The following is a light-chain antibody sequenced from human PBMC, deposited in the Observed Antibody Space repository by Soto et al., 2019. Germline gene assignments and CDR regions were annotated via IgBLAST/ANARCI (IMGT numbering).Light chain of an antibody. CDR3: CSYAGRNTSVV. V-gene: IGLV2-23*01. CDR2: EGT. Sequence: QSALTQPASVSGSPGQSIIISCTGTSSDVGSYDLVSWYRQRPGKAPKLMIYEGTKRPSGVSNRYSASKSGNTASLTISGLQSEDEADYFCCSYAGRNTSVVFCGGTKLTVL. J-gene: IGLJ2*01. CDR1: SSDVGSYDL.